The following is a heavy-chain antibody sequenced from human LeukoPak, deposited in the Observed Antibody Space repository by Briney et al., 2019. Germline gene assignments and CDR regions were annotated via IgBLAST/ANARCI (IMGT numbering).Heavy chain of an antibody. Sequence: SETLSLTCTVSGGSISSYYWSWIRQPPGKGLEWIGYIYYSGSTNYNPSLKSRVTMSVDTSKNQFSLKLSSVTAADTAVYYCARVPFYGDYAFDYWGQGTLVTVSS. V-gene: IGHV4-59*08. D-gene: IGHD4-17*01. CDR3: ARVPFYGDYAFDY. J-gene: IGHJ4*02. CDR2: IYYSGST. CDR1: GGSISSYY.